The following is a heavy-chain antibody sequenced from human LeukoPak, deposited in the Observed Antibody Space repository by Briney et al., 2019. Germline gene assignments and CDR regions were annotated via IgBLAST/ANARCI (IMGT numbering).Heavy chain of an antibody. CDR1: GFPLINGW. V-gene: IGHV3-15*01. Sequence: GGFLRLSFAALGFPLINGWISWFGQAQGKGRRWVGRIKSKTDGGTTDYAAPVKGRFTISRDDSKNTLFLQMNSLKTEDTAVYYCTTAPRYFDYYPPDYWGQGTLVSVSS. CDR3: TTAPRYFDYYPPDY. CDR2: IKSKTDGGTT. J-gene: IGHJ4*02. D-gene: IGHD3-9*01.